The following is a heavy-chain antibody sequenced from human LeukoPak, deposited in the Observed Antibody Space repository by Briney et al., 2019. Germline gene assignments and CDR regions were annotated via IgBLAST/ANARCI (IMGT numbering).Heavy chain of an antibody. CDR3: ASRQQLAY. J-gene: IGHJ4*02. V-gene: IGHV3-11*06. CDR1: GFTFSDYY. CDR2: ISSRSSYT. Sequence: PGGSLRLSCAASGFTFSDYYMSWIRQAPGKGLEWVSYISSRSSYTNYADSVKGRFTISRDNAKSSLYLQMNSLRAEDTAVYYCASRQQLAYWGQGTLVTVSS. D-gene: IGHD6-13*01.